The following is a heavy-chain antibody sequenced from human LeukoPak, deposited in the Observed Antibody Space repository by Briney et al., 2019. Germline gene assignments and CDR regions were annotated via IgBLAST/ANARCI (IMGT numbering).Heavy chain of an antibody. CDR1: GFTFSSYA. CDR2: ISYDGSNK. CDR3: ARDQVRGSHSWFDP. D-gene: IGHD3-10*01. J-gene: IGHJ5*02. Sequence: GGSLRLSCAASGFTFSSYAMHWVRQAPGKGLEWVAVISYDGSNKYYADSVKGRFTISRDNSKNTLYLQMNSLRAEDTAVYYCARDQVRGSHSWFDPWGQGTLVTVSS. V-gene: IGHV3-30*04.